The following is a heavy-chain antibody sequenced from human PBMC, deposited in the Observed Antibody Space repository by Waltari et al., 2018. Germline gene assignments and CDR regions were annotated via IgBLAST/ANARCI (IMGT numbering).Heavy chain of an antibody. CDR3: ARLSMIELRGAFDI. CDR2: ISYDGSNK. J-gene: IGHJ3*02. V-gene: IGHV3-30*03. Sequence: QVQLVESGGGVVQPGRSLRLSCAASGFTFSSYGMHWVRQAPGKGLEWVAVISYDGSNKYYADSVKGRFTISRDNSKNTLYLQMNSLRAEDTAVYYCARLSMIELRGAFDIWGQGTMVTVSS. D-gene: IGHD3-22*01. CDR1: GFTFSSYG.